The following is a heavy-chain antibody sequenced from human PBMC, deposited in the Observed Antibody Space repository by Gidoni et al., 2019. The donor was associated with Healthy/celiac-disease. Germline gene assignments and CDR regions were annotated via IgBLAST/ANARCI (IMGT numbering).Heavy chain of an antibody. CDR1: GYTLTELS. CDR3: ATEVSVGDTAMVAEYFQH. J-gene: IGHJ1*01. Sequence: QVQLVQSGAEVKKPGASVKVSCKVSGYTLTELSMHWVRQAPGKGLEWMGGFDPEDGETIYAQKFQGRVTMTEDTSTDTAYMELSSLRSEDTAVYYCATEVSVGDTAMVAEYFQHWGQGTLVTVSS. CDR2: FDPEDGET. V-gene: IGHV1-24*01. D-gene: IGHD5-18*01.